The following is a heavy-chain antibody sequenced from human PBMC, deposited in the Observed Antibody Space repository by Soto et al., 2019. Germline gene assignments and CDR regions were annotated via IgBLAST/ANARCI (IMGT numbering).Heavy chain of an antibody. CDR3: ARDYDSSGYLEYYFDY. CDR2: IYPGDSDT. Sequence: GGSLRLSCKGSGYSFTSYWIGWVRQMPGKGLEWMGIIYPGDSDTRYSPSFQGQVTISADKSTSTVYLQWSSLKASDTAMYYCARDYDSSGYLEYYFDYWGQGTLVTVSS. CDR1: GYSFTSYW. J-gene: IGHJ4*02. V-gene: IGHV5-51*01. D-gene: IGHD3-22*01.